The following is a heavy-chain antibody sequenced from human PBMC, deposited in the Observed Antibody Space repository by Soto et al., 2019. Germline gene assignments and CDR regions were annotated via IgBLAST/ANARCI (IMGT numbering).Heavy chain of an antibody. CDR3: ARDPPRRITAVGPGHY. CDR1: VYSFSTFR. V-gene: IGHV5-51*01. J-gene: IGHJ4*02. CDR2: IHPGDSDT. D-gene: IGHD6-13*01. Sequence: SLKSSCEASVYSFSTFRSALVRQMPGKGLEWMGIIHPGDSDTRYSPSFQGQVTMSVDRSINTAYMQWSSLRGEDTAVYYCARDPPRRITAVGPGHYWGQGSLVTVSS.